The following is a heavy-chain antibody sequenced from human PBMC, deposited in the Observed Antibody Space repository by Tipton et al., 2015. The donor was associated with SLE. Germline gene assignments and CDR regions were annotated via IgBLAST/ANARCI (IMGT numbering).Heavy chain of an antibody. D-gene: IGHD6-6*01. CDR3: ARGSSSSSLGMDV. J-gene: IGHJ6*02. Sequence: TLSLTCTVSGGSISSYYWSWIRQPPGKGLEWIGYIYYSGSTNYNPSLKSRVTISVDTSKNQFSLKLSSVTAADTAVYYCARGSSSSSLGMDVWGQGTTVTVSS. CDR2: IYYSGST. V-gene: IGHV4-59*12. CDR1: GGSISSYY.